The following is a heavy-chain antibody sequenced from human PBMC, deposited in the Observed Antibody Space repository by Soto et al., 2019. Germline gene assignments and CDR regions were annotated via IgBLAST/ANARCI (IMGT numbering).Heavy chain of an antibody. Sequence: PGESLKISCQGSGYSFTTYWIAWVRQMPGKGLEWMGIIYPGDSNTRYNPSFQGQVSISADRSISTAYLHWSSLKASDTAMYYCVRQLPGRGNENFDYWGQGTLVTVSS. D-gene: IGHD1-1*01. CDR2: IYPGDSNT. V-gene: IGHV5-51*01. J-gene: IGHJ4*02. CDR1: GYSFTTYW. CDR3: VRQLPGRGNENFDY.